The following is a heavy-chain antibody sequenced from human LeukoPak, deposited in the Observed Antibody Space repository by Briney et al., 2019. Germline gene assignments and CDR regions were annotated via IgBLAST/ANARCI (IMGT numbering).Heavy chain of an antibody. CDR3: ARAYGNWFDP. Sequence: TSETLSLTCTVSGGSISSYYWRWIRQPPGNGLEWIGYIYYSGSTNYNPSLKSRVTISVDTSKNQFSLKLSSVPAADTAVNYCARAYGNWFDPWGQGTLVTVSS. D-gene: IGHD3-10*01. CDR2: IYYSGST. V-gene: IGHV4-59*01. CDR1: GGSISSYY. J-gene: IGHJ5*02.